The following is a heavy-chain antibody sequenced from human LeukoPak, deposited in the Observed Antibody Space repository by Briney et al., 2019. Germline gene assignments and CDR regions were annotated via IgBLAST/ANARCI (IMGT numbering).Heavy chain of an antibody. CDR3: AKDLAFGVVTGKVDP. D-gene: IGHD3-3*01. CDR2: ISPGGDRT. J-gene: IGHJ5*02. CDR1: GFSFSTYA. Sequence: PGGSLRLSCAASGFSFSTYALSWVRQAPGKGLEWVSAISPGGDRTYYADSVKGRFAISRDNSKNTLYLQMHSLRAEDTAVYYCAKDLAFGVVTGKVDPWGQGTLVTVSS. V-gene: IGHV3-23*01.